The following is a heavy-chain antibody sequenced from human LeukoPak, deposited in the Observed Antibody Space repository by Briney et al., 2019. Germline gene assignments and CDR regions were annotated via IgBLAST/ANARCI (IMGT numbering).Heavy chain of an antibody. D-gene: IGHD3-22*01. CDR1: GFTFSSYA. CDR3: AKANSPYYYDSSGYSTFDY. J-gene: IGHJ4*02. Sequence: PGGSLRLSCAASGFTFSSYAMNWVRQAPGKGLEWVSGISGSGVSPYYADSVKGRFTMSRDNSKNTLYLQMNSLRAEDTAVYYCAKANSPYYYDSSGYSTFDYWGQETLVTVPS. CDR2: ISGSGVSP. V-gene: IGHV3-23*01.